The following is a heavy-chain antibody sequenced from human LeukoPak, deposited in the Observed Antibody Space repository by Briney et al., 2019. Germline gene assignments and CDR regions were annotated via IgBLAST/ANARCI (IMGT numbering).Heavy chain of an antibody. D-gene: IGHD3-22*01. J-gene: IGHJ4*02. Sequence: PGGSLRLSCAASGFTFSSYAMHWVRQAPGKGLEWVAVISYDGSNKYYADSVKGRFTISRDNSKNTLYLQVNSLRAEDTAVYYCAREIRTPTYYYDSSGDNLFDYWGRGTQVTVSS. V-gene: IGHV3-30-3*01. CDR3: AREIRTPTYYYDSSGDNLFDY. CDR1: GFTFSSYA. CDR2: ISYDGSNK.